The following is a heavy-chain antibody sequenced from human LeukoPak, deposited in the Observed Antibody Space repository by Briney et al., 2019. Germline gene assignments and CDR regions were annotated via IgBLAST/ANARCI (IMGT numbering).Heavy chain of an antibody. Sequence: PGGSLRLSCAASGFTFSSYGMSWVRQAPGKGLEWGSAISGSGGSTYYADSVKGRFTISRDNSKNTLYLQMNSLRAEDTAVYYCAKDGQWPVGYFDYWGQGTLVTVSS. CDR3: AKDGQWPVGYFDY. V-gene: IGHV3-23*01. J-gene: IGHJ4*02. CDR1: GFTFSSYG. D-gene: IGHD6-19*01. CDR2: ISGSGGST.